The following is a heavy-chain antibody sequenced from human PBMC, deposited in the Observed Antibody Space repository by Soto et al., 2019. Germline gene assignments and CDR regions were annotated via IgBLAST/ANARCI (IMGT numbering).Heavy chain of an antibody. CDR2: IYHSGST. D-gene: IGHD5-18*01. CDR1: GGSISSGGYS. V-gene: IGHV4-30-2*01. J-gene: IGHJ5*02. Sequence: SETLSLTCAVSGGSISSGGYSWSWIRQPPGKGLEWIGYIYHSGSTYYNPSLKSRVTISVDTSKNQFSLKLSSVTAADTAVYYCARDGYSYDLDWFDPWGQGTLVTVSS. CDR3: ARDGYSYDLDWFDP.